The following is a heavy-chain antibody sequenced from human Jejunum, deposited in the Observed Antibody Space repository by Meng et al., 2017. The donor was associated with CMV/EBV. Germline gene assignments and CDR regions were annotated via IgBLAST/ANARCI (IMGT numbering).Heavy chain of an antibody. CDR1: RNL. J-gene: IGHJ6*02. CDR3: ARNRRNCGSVSCYGYYGMDV. V-gene: IGHV3-53*01. Sequence: RNLMGWVRQAPGKGLEWVSIIYSGGTIKYADSVKGRFTISRDSSTNTLYLQIDSLRAEDTAVYFCARNRRNCGSVSCYGYYGMDVWGQGTTVTVSS. D-gene: IGHD2-2*01. CDR2: IYSGGTI.